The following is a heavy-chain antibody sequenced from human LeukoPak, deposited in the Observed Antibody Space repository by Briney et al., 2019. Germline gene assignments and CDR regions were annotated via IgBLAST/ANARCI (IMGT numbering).Heavy chain of an antibody. CDR2: IAGYKKDDT. Sequence: GASVKVSCRASGYTFANYGISWVRQAPGQGLEWIGWIAGYKKDDTNYAQKLQGRVTMTTDTSTSTAYMELRSLRSDDTAVYYCARDLFYHRGRIAVAGTGFGYWGQGTLVTVSS. CDR3: ARDLFYHRGRIAVAGTGFGY. V-gene: IGHV1-18*01. J-gene: IGHJ4*02. CDR1: GYTFANYG. D-gene: IGHD6-19*01.